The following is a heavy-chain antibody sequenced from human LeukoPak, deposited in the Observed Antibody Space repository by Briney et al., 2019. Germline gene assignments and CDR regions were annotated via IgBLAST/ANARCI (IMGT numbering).Heavy chain of an antibody. CDR1: GGSISSSSYY. V-gene: IGHV4-39*01. D-gene: IGHD3-10*01. J-gene: IGHJ6*02. CDR2: IYYSGST. Sequence: SSGTLSLTCTVSGGSISSSSYYWGWIRQPPGKGLERIGSIYYSGSTYYNPSLKSRVTISVDTSKNQFSLKLSSVTAADTAVYYCARLSGSGSYYIGYYYYGMDVWGQGTTVTVSS. CDR3: ARLSGSGSYYIGYYYYGMDV.